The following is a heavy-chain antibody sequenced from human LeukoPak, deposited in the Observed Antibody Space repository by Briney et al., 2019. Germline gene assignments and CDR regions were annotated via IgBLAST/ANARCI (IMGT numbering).Heavy chain of an antibody. V-gene: IGHV3-7*01. CDR2: IKEDGSEK. J-gene: IGHJ4*02. Sequence: GGSLRLSCATSAFTFSDYWMSWVRQTSGKGLEWVANIKEDGSEKYYVDSVKGRFTISRDSSKNTLYLQLNSLRAEDTAVYYCARSPGLVGANYFDYWGQGTLVTVSS. D-gene: IGHD1-26*01. CDR3: ARSPGLVGANYFDY. CDR1: AFTFSDYW.